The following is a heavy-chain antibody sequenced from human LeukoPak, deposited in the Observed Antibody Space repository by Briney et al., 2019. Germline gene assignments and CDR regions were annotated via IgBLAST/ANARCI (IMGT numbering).Heavy chain of an antibody. CDR2: ILFDGSKK. CDR3: AKSPGYSSSWYDY. V-gene: IGHV3-30*02. CDR1: GFTVSSNY. J-gene: IGHJ4*02. D-gene: IGHD6-13*01. Sequence: PGGSLRLSCAASGFTVSSNYMSWVRQAPGEGLEWVAFILFDGSKKYYADSVKGRFTISRDNSKNTLYLQMNSLRAEDTAVYYCAKSPGYSSSWYDYWGQGTLVTVSS.